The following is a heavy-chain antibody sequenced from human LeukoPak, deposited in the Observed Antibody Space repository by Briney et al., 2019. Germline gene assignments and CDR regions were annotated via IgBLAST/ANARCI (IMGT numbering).Heavy chain of an antibody. Sequence: SVKVSCKASGDTFSSYAISWVRQAPGQGLEWMGGIIPIFGTANYAQKFQGRVTITADESTSTAYMELSSLRSEDTAVYYCARVPRDILTGYSPNNAFDIWGQGTMVTVSS. CDR2: IIPIFGTA. J-gene: IGHJ3*02. CDR3: ARVPRDILTGYSPNNAFDI. D-gene: IGHD3-9*01. CDR1: GDTFSSYA. V-gene: IGHV1-69*13.